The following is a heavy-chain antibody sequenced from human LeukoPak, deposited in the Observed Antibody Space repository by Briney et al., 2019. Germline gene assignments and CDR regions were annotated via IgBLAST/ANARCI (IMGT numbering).Heavy chain of an antibody. Sequence: ASVKVSCKASGYTFTGYYMHWVRQAPGQGLEWMGWINPNSGGTNYAQKLQGRVTMTRDTSISTAYMELSRLRSDDTAVYYCARGGWGYCSSTSCYAGPRYWGQGTLVTVSS. CDR1: GYTFTGYY. V-gene: IGHV1-2*02. CDR2: INPNSGGT. D-gene: IGHD2-2*01. J-gene: IGHJ4*02. CDR3: ARGGWGYCSSTSCYAGPRY.